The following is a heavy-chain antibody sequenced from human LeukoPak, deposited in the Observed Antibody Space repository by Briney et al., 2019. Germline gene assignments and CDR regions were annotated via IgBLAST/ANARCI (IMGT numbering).Heavy chain of an antibody. D-gene: IGHD2-2*01. Sequence: PGGSLRLSCAASGFTLSSYAMSWVRQAPGKGLEWVSAISGSGGSTYYADSVKGRFTISRDNSKNTLYLQMNSLRAEDTAVYYCAKLWSVVVPAAPFDYWGQGTLVTVSS. V-gene: IGHV3-23*01. J-gene: IGHJ4*02. CDR1: GFTLSSYA. CDR3: AKLWSVVVPAAPFDY. CDR2: ISGSGGST.